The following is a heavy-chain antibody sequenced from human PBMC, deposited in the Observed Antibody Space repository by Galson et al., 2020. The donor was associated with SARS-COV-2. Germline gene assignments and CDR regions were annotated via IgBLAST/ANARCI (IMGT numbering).Heavy chain of an antibody. CDR3: ARDLVGTGEMDY. Sequence: GLEWVAVIWYDGSNKYYADSVKGRFTISRDNSKNTLYLQMNSLRAEDTAVYYCARDLVGTGEMDYWGQGTLVTVSS. D-gene: IGHD1-26*01. J-gene: IGHJ4*02. V-gene: IGHV3-33*01. CDR2: IWYDGSNK.